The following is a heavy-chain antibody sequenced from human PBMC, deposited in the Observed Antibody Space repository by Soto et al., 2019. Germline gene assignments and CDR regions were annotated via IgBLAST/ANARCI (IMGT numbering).Heavy chain of an antibody. CDR2: IIPIFGTA. Sequence: KVSCKASGGTFSSYAISWVRQAPGQGLEWMGGIIPIFGTANYAQKFQGRVTITADESTSTAYMELSSLRSEDTAVYYCARTRSLYCSSTSCPNRFDYWGQGTLVTVSS. D-gene: IGHD2-2*01. CDR1: GGTFSSYA. V-gene: IGHV1-69*01. CDR3: ARTRSLYCSSTSCPNRFDY. J-gene: IGHJ4*02.